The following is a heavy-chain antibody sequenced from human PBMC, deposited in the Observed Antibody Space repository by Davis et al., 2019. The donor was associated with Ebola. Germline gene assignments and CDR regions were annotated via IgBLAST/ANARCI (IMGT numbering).Heavy chain of an antibody. CDR1: GYSFKNYA. CDR2: ISAYNGNT. Sequence: AASVKVSCKASGYSFKNYAISWVRQAPGQGLEWMGWISAYNGNTNYAQKVQGRVTMTTDTSTSTAYMELRSLRSDDTAMYYCARDSFCTYGVCNDRDYDYWGQGTLVTVSS. CDR3: ARDSFCTYGVCNDRDYDY. D-gene: IGHD2-8*01. J-gene: IGHJ4*02. V-gene: IGHV1-18*01.